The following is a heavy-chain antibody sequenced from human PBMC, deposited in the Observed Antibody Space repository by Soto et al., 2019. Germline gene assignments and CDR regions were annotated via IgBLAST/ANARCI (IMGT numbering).Heavy chain of an antibody. Sequence: PSETLSLTCTVSGGSITWYYWIWIRQTPGKGLEWIGYIFHDGGTDYNPSLKSRVTISVDTSKNQISLKLNSVTAADTALYYCARVGSSGWSPDYWGRGTLVTVSS. CDR2: IFHDGGT. D-gene: IGHD6-19*01. V-gene: IGHV4-59*01. J-gene: IGHJ4*02. CDR3: ARVGSSGWSPDY. CDR1: GGSITWYY.